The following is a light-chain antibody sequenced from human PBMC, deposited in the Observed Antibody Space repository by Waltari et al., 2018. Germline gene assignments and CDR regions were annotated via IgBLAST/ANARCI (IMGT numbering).Light chain of an antibody. CDR3: QQTYSSPWT. CDR2: AAS. J-gene: IGKJ1*01. Sequence: DIQMTHSPSSLSASVGDRVTITCRASQSISNYLNWYQQKPGKAPKLLIYAASILQSGVPSRFSGSGSGTDFTLTISSPQPDDFATYSCQQTYSSPWTFGQGTKVEIK. V-gene: IGKV1-39*01. CDR1: QSISNY.